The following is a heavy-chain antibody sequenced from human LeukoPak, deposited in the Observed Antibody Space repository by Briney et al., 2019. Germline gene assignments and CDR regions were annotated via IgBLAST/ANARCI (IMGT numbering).Heavy chain of an antibody. CDR3: VRDLGGRSDH. CDR1: GFTFSSNW. V-gene: IGHV3-74*01. J-gene: IGHJ4*02. D-gene: IGHD1-26*01. Sequence: GGSLRLSCAASGFTFSSNWMHWVRQAPGKGLVWVSRINEDGSTTNYADSVKGRSTIFRDNAKNTLYLQMNSLRAEDTAVYYCVRDLGGRSDHWGQGTLVTVSS. CDR2: INEDGSTT.